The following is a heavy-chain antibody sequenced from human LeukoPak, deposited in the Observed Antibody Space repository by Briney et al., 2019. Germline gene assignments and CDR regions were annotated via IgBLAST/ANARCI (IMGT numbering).Heavy chain of an antibody. J-gene: IGHJ6*02. CDR2: ISWNSGSI. V-gene: IGHV3-9*01. CDR3: AKDADYGDYGGRNGYYYGMDV. CDR1: GFTFDDYA. D-gene: IGHD4-17*01. Sequence: GGSLRLSCAASGFTFDDYAMHWVRQVPGKGLEWVSGISWNSGSIGYADSVKGRFTISRDNAKNSLYLQMNSLRAEDTALYYCAKDADYGDYGGRNGYYYGMDVWGQGTTVTVSS.